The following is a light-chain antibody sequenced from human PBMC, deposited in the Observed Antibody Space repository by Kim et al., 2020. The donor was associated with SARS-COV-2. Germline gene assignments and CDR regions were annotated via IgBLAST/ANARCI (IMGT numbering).Light chain of an antibody. J-gene: IGLJ1*01. CDR2: DVY. CDR1: SSDVGGYDY. V-gene: IGLV2-14*03. CDR3: SSFTYTSTPS. Sequence: GQSITSSCTGTSSDVGGYDYVSWYQQHPGKAPKLMIYDVYNRPSGVSTRFSGSKSGNTASLTISGLQPEDEADYYCSSFTYTSTPSFGPGTKVTVL.